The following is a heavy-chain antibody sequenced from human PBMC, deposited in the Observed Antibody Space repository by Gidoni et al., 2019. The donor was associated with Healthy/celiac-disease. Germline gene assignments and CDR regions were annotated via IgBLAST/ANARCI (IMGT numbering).Heavy chain of an antibody. D-gene: IGHD3-10*01. Sequence: EVQLVESGGGLVKPGGSLRPSCAASGFTFSSTRMNGVRQAPGRGLGCVSSISSSSSYIYYADSVKGRFTIPIDNAKNSLYLQMNSLRAEDTSVYYCARGRTYYYGSGSYYNPHFDYWGQGTLVTVSS. CDR1: GFTFSSTR. CDR2: ISSSSSYI. V-gene: IGHV3-21*01. J-gene: IGHJ4*02. CDR3: ARGRTYYYGSGSYYNPHFDY.